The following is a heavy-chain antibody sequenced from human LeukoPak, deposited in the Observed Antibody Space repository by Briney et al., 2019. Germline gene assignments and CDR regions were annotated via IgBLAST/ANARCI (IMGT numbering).Heavy chain of an antibody. D-gene: IGHD3-3*01. CDR3: ARDAAYDFRNPYRYFQH. J-gene: IGHJ1*01. CDR2: IKQDGSET. CDR1: GFTFSGST. Sequence: GGSLKLSCAASGFTFSGSTMQWVRQASGKGLDWVGNIKQDGSETYYADSLKGRFTISRDNAKSALYLQMNSLRAEDTAVYYCARDAAYDFRNPYRYFQHWGQGTLVTVSS. V-gene: IGHV3-7*01.